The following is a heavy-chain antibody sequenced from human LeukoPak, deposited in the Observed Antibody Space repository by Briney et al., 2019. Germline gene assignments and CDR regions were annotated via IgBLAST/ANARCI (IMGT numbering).Heavy chain of an antibody. D-gene: IGHD4-17*01. J-gene: IGHJ4*02. CDR1: GFTVSSNY. CDR3: AKREKGTTGRFFDY. V-gene: IGHV3-53*01. CDR2: IYSGGST. Sequence: GGSLRLSCAASGFTVSSNYMSWVRQAPGKGLEWVSVIYSGGSTYYADSVKGRFTISRDNSKNTLYLQMNSLRAEDTALYYCAKREKGTTGRFFDYWGQGTLVTVSS.